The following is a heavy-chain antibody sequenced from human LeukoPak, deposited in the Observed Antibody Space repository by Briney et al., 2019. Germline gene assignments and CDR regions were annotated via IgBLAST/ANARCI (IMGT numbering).Heavy chain of an antibody. CDR1: GGTFSSYA. V-gene: IGHV1-18*01. Sequence: APVKVSCKASGGTFSSYAISWVRQAPGQGLEWMGWISAYNGNTNYARKLQGRVTMTTDTSTGTAYMELRSLRSDDTAVYYCAREAYDFWSGSGYYMDVWGKGTTVTVSS. CDR3: AREAYDFWSGSGYYMDV. J-gene: IGHJ6*03. CDR2: ISAYNGNT. D-gene: IGHD3-3*01.